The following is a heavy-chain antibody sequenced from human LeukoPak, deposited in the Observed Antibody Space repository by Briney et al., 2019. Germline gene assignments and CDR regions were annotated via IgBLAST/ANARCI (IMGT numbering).Heavy chain of an antibody. D-gene: IGHD3-16*02. CDR3: ARPVSVWGSYRLSDAFDV. V-gene: IGHV3-30-3*01. Sequence: GGSLRLSCAASGFTFSSYAMHWVRQAPGKGLEWVAVISYDGSNKYYADSVKGRFTISRDNSKNTLYLQMNSLRAEDTAVYYCARPVSVWGSYRLSDAFDVWGQGTMVTVSS. J-gene: IGHJ3*01. CDR1: GFTFSSYA. CDR2: ISYDGSNK.